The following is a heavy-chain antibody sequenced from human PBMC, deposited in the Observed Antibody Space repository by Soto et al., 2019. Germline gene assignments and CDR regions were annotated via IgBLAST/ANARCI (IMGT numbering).Heavy chain of an antibody. D-gene: IGHD6-19*01. CDR3: AHRMYSSGWHDTYFDY. J-gene: IGHJ4*02. CDR2: IYWDDDK. V-gene: IGHV2-5*02. CDR1: GFSLSTSGVG. Sequence: QITLKESGPPLVKPTQTLTLTCTFSGFSLSTSGVGVGWIRQPPGKALEWLALIYWDDDKRYSPSLKSRLTITKDTSKNQVVLTMTNMDPVDTAPYYCAHRMYSSGWHDTYFDYWGQGTLVTVSS.